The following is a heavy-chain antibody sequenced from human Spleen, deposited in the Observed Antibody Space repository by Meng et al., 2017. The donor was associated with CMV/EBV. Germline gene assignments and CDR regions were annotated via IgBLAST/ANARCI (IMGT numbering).Heavy chain of an antibody. J-gene: IGHJ5*02. CDR3: AKGRYQLLYRYQNWFDP. D-gene: IGHD2-2*02. Sequence: LSLTCAASGFTFSSYWMHWVRQAPGKGLVWVSRINSDGSSTSYADSVKGRFTISRDNSKNTLYLQMNSLRAEDTAVYYCAKGRYQLLYRYQNWFDPWGQGTLVTVSS. CDR2: INSDGSST. V-gene: IGHV3-74*01. CDR1: GFTFSSYW.